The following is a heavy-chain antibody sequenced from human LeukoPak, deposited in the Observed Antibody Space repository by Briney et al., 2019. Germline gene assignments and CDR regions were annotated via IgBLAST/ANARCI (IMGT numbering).Heavy chain of an antibody. D-gene: IGHD3-10*01. CDR3: ARDFRWSGETDYFDY. CDR1: GGSISSSSYY. J-gene: IGHJ4*02. V-gene: IGHV4-39*07. Sequence: SETLSLTCTVSGGSISSSSYYWGWIRQPPGTGLEWIGSIYYSGSTYYNPSLKSRVTISVDTSKNQFSLKLSSVTAADTAVYYCARDFRWSGETDYFDYWGQGTLVTVSS. CDR2: IYYSGST.